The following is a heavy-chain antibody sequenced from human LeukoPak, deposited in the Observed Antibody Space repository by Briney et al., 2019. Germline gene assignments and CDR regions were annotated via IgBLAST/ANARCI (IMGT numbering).Heavy chain of an antibody. CDR3: ARDSFDYYDSSGYSNHDAFDI. J-gene: IGHJ3*02. Sequence: SETLSLTCSVSGGSISSSNYYWGWIRQPPGKGLEWIGSIYYSGSTYYNPSLKSRVTISVDTSKNQFSLKLSSVTAADTAVYYCARDSFDYYDSSGYSNHDAFDIWGQGTMVTVSS. CDR1: GGSISSSNYY. CDR2: IYYSGST. D-gene: IGHD3-22*01. V-gene: IGHV4-39*07.